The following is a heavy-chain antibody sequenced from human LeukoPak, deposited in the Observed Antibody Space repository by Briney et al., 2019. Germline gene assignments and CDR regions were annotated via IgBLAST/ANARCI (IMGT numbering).Heavy chain of an antibody. J-gene: IGHJ5*02. CDR3: ARDRDYGDYSTWFDP. Sequence: ASVKVSCKASGYTFTSYDINWVRQATGQGLEWMGWMNPNSGNTGYAQSFQGRVTFTRNTSISTAYMELSRLRSDDTAVYYCARDRDYGDYSTWFDPWGQGTLVTVSS. D-gene: IGHD4-17*01. CDR1: GYTFTSYD. V-gene: IGHV1-8*03. CDR2: MNPNSGNT.